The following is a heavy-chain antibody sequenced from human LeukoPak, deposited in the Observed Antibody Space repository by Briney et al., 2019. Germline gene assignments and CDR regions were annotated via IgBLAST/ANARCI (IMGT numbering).Heavy chain of an antibody. V-gene: IGHV3-23*01. CDR3: AKSGYNRFDY. D-gene: IGHD5-24*01. CDR2: ISGSGGRT. J-gene: IGHJ4*02. Sequence: PGGSLRLSCAASGFTFSNYGMSWVRQAPGKGLEWVSAISGSGGRTYHADSVKGRFTISRDNSKNTLYLQMNSLIAEDTAVYYCAKSGYNRFDYWGQGTRVTVSS. CDR1: GFTFSNYG.